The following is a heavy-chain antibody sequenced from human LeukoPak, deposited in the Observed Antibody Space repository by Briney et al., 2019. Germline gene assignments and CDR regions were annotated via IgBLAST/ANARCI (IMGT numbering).Heavy chain of an antibody. CDR3: SEGYFEPFDH. D-gene: IGHD2/OR15-2a*01. V-gene: IGHV4-59*02. CDR1: GVSVSTSH. J-gene: IGHJ4*02. Sequence: PSETLSLTCNVSGVSVSTSHWNWIRQRPGKGLEWIGCLSYTGKTDYNPSLKIRVSISLGSSNNHFSLKLTSVTAADTAVYYCSEGYFEPFDHWGQGILVTVSS. CDR2: LSYTGKT.